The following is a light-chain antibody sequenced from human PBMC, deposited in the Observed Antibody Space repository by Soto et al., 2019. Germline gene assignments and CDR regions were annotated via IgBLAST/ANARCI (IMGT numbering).Light chain of an antibody. J-gene: IGLJ1*01. V-gene: IGLV2-14*01. Sequence: QSVLTQPASVSGSPGQPITISCTGTSSDVGGYKYVSWYQHHPGKAPKLMIYEVSNRPSGVSNRFSGSKSGNTASLTISGLQSEDEADYYCSSYTSTSTYVFGTGTKLTVL. CDR1: SSDVGGYKY. CDR2: EVS. CDR3: SSYTSTSTYV.